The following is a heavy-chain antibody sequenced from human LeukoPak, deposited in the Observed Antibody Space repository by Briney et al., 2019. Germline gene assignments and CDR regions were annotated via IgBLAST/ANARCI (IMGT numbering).Heavy chain of an antibody. D-gene: IGHD3-10*01. Sequence: AGGSLRLSCTASGFTFGDYAMSWFGQAPGKGLEWVGFIRSKAYGGTTEYAASVKGRFTISRDDSKSIAYLQMNSLKTEDTAVYYCTRGMVRGVQPQIDAFDIWGQGTMVTVSS. CDR1: GFTFGDYA. CDR3: TRGMVRGVQPQIDAFDI. J-gene: IGHJ3*02. CDR2: IRSKAYGGTT. V-gene: IGHV3-49*03.